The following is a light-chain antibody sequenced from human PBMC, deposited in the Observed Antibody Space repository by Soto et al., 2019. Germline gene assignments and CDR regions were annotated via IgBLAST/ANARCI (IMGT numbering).Light chain of an antibody. Sequence: QSALAQPASVSGSPGQSITISCRGTSSDVGGYNYVSWYQQHPGKAPKLMIYEVIKRPSGVATRFSGSKSANTASLTISGLEAEDEAYYYCSSYSDSGTKVFGSGTKVTVL. J-gene: IGLJ6*01. V-gene: IGLV2-14*01. CDR1: SSDVGGYNY. CDR3: SSYSDSGTKV. CDR2: EVI.